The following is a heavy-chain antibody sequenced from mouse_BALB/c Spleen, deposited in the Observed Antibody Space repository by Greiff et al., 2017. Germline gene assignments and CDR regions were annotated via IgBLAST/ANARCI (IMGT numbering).Heavy chain of an antibody. Sequence: EVKLMESGPGLVKPSQSLSLTCSVTGYSITSGYYWNWIRQFPGNKLEWMGYISYDGSNNYNPSLKNRISITRDTSKNQFFLKLNSVTTEDTATYYCARVPTATGAMDYWGQGTSVTVSS. D-gene: IGHD1-2*01. V-gene: IGHV3-6*02. CDR3: ARVPTATGAMDY. CDR1: GYSITSGYY. J-gene: IGHJ4*01. CDR2: ISYDGSN.